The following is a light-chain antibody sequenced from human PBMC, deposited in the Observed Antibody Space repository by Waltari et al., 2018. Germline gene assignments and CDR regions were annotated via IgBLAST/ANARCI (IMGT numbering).Light chain of an antibody. J-gene: IGKJ1*01. V-gene: IGKV4-1*01. CDR2: WAS. Sequence: VSLGERATINCKSSQSVLYSSNNKNYLAWYQQKPGQPPKLLIYWASTRESGVPDRFSGSGSGTDFTLTISSLQAEDVAVYYCQQYYSTPRTFGQGTKVEIK. CDR3: QQYYSTPRT. CDR1: QSVLYSSNNKNY.